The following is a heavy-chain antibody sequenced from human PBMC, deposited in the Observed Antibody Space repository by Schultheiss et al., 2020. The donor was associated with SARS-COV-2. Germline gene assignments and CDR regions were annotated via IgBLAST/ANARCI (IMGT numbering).Heavy chain of an antibody. Sequence: GGSLRLSCAASGFTFSSYAMSWVRQAPGKGLEWVSAISGSDGSTYYADSVKGRFTISRDNSKNTLYLQMNSLRAEDTAVYYCAKAPIPTSDFWSGYSFDYWGQGTLVTVSS. CDR1: GFTFSSYA. J-gene: IGHJ4*02. D-gene: IGHD3-3*01. CDR2: ISGSDGST. CDR3: AKAPIPTSDFWSGYSFDY. V-gene: IGHV3-23*01.